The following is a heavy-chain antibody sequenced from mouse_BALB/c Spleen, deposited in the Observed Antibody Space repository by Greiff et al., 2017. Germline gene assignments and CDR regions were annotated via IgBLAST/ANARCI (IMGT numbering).Heavy chain of an antibody. CDR3: TRKSRVMDY. Sequence: VQLQQSGAELVRSGASVKLSCTASGFNINDYYMHWVKQRPEQGLEWIGWIDPENGDTEYAPKFQGKATMTADTSSSTAYMELRSLTSEDSAVYYCTRKSRVMDYWGQGTSVTVSS. CDR2: IDPENGDT. V-gene: IGHV14-4*02. D-gene: IGHD1-3*01. CDR1: GFNINDYY. J-gene: IGHJ4*01.